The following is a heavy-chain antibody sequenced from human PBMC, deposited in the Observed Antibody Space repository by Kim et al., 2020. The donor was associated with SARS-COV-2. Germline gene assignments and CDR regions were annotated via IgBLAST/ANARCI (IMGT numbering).Heavy chain of an antibody. V-gene: IGHV3-9*01. D-gene: IGHD1-26*01. Sequence: GGSLRLSCAASGFTFGDYAMHWVRQAPGKGLEWVSGISWNSGSIGYADSVKGRFTISRDNAKNSLYLQMNSLRAEDTALYYCAKDSGSYYSIGFDIWGQGTMVTVSS. CDR3: AKDSGSYYSIGFDI. J-gene: IGHJ3*02. CDR2: ISWNSGSI. CDR1: GFTFGDYA.